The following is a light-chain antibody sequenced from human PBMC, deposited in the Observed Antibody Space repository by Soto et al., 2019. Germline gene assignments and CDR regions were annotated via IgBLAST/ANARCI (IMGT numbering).Light chain of an antibody. CDR2: AAS. J-gene: IGKJ4*01. Sequence: DIQMTQSPSSLSASVGDRVNITCRASQSISSYLNWYQQKPGKAPKLLIYAASSLQSGVPSRFSGSGSGTDFTLTISSLQPEDFATYYCQKSYSTPLTCGGGNKGDIK. CDR1: QSISSY. V-gene: IGKV1-39*01. CDR3: QKSYSTPLT.